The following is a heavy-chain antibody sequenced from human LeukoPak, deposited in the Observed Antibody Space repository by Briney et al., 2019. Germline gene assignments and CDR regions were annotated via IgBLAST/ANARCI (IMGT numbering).Heavy chain of an antibody. CDR1: GYTFTSYD. J-gene: IGHJ6*03. CDR3: ARHYSRYYYYMDV. V-gene: IGHV1-8*03. CDR2: MNPNSGNT. Sequence: ASVKVSCKASGYTFTSYDINWVRQAPGQGLEWMGWMNPNSGNTGYAQKFQGGVTITRNTSISTAYMELSSLRSEDTAVYYCARHYSRYYYYMDVWGKGTTVTVSS. D-gene: IGHD4-11*01.